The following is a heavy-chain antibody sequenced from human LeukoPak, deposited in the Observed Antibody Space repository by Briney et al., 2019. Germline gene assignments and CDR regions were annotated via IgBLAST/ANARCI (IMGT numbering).Heavy chain of an antibody. CDR2: VYYGGTT. J-gene: IGHJ6*03. CDR1: GGSINSRSYY. Sequence: PSETLSLTCTVSGGSINSRSYYWGWIRQPPGKGLGWIGSVYYGGTTYYNPSLKSRVTISEDTSKNQFSLELSSVTAADTAVYYCARRATTVTTGYYYYYMDVWGKGTTVTVSS. CDR3: ARRATTVTTGYYYYYMDV. D-gene: IGHD4-17*01. V-gene: IGHV4-39*01.